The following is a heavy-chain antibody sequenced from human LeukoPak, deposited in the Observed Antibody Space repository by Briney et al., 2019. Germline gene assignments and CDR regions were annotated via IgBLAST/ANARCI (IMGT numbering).Heavy chain of an antibody. D-gene: IGHD2-15*01. CDR2: IIPIFGTA. CDR1: GGTFSSYA. J-gene: IGHJ3*02. CDR3: ARVQARYCSGGSCYLNAFDI. Sequence: ASVKVSCKASGGTFSSYAISWVRQAPGQGLEWMGGIIPIFGTANYAQKFQGRVTITADKSTSTAYMELSSLRSEDTAVYYCARVQARYCSGGSCYLNAFDIWGQGTMVTVSS. V-gene: IGHV1-69*06.